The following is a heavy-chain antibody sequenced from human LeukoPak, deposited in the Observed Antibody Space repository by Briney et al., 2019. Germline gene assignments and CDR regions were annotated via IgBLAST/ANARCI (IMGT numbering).Heavy chain of an antibody. D-gene: IGHD4-17*01. CDR1: GLTFSTSG. CDR2: IGPTGSDR. V-gene: IGHV3-21*06. J-gene: IGHJ4*02. CDR3: AKDYDYGDYSLGY. Sequence: GGSLRLSCTASGLTFSTSGFNWVRQAPGKGLEWVASIGPTGSDRYHADSIKGRFTISRDNANNFLYLQMNSLRAEDTAVYYCAKDYDYGDYSLGYWGQGTLVTVSS.